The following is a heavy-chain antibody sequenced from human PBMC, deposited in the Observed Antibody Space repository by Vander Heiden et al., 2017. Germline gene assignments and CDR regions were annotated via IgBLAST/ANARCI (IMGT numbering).Heavy chain of an antibody. D-gene: IGHD1-1*01. CDR1: GFNLIRYS. V-gene: IGHV3-48*02. Sequence: EVEMVQSGGGLAQPGGSLRLSCEASGFNLIRYSMNWGRQAQGKGRMCVAYSSSGNHDIFYADSVKCRFTISRYNYKKSLYLEMNSLTHEYSAVYFCSRYLEGYIDVWGQGTTVTVSS. CDR3: SRYLEGYIDV. CDR2: SSSGNHDI. J-gene: IGHJ6*02.